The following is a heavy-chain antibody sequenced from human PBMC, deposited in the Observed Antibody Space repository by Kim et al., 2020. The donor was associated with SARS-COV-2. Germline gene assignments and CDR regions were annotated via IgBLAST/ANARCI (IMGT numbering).Heavy chain of an antibody. CDR3: ARHFFGDSGYSITMILGHFEY. CDR1: GYSFTSYW. J-gene: IGHJ4*02. D-gene: IGHD3-22*01. CDR2: IYPGDSDT. Sequence: GESLKISCKGSGYSFTSYWIGWVRQMPGKGLEWMGIIYPGDSDTRYSPSFQGQVTISADKSISTAYLQWSSLKASDTAMYYCARHFFGDSGYSITMILGHFEYWGEVTLVTVSS. V-gene: IGHV5-51*01.